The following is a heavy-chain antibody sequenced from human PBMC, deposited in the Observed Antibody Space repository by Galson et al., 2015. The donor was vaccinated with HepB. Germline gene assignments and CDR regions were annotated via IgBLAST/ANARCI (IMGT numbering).Heavy chain of an antibody. Sequence: SLRLSCAASGFTVSKNPMSWLRQAQGKGLEWVSDIYSGGSTYYADSVKGRFTISRDNSKNTLYLQMNSLRVEDTAVYYCARENDWSYDYWGQGTLVTVSS. CDR3: ARENDWSYDY. CDR1: GFTVSKNP. J-gene: IGHJ4*02. D-gene: IGHD2-21*01. CDR2: IYSGGST. V-gene: IGHV3-66*01.